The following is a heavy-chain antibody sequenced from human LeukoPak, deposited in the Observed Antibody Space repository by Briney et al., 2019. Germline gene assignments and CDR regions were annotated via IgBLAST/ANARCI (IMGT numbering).Heavy chain of an antibody. D-gene: IGHD5-12*01. Sequence: SGGSLRLSCAGSGFTFSSYGMSWVRQAPGKGLEWVSAISGSGGSTYYADSVKGRFTISRDNSKNTLYLQMNSLRAEDTAVYYCAKGSYSGYGITEWNWFDPWGQGTLVTVSS. CDR2: ISGSGGST. J-gene: IGHJ5*02. V-gene: IGHV3-23*01. CDR3: AKGSYSGYGITEWNWFDP. CDR1: GFTFSSYG.